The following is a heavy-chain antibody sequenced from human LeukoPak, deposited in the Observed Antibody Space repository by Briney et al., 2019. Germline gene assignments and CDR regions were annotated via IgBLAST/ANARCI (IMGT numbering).Heavy chain of an antibody. CDR1: GFTFSSYG. D-gene: IGHD3-16*02. CDR2: ISGSGGST. CDR3: AKGGMITFGGVIVRTYAFDI. Sequence: PGGSLRLSCAASGFTFSSYGMSWVRQAPGKGLEWVSAISGSGGSTYYADSVKGRFTISRDNSKNTLYLQMNSLRDEDTAVYYCAKGGMITFGGVIVRTYAFDIWGQGTMVTVSS. V-gene: IGHV3-23*01. J-gene: IGHJ3*02.